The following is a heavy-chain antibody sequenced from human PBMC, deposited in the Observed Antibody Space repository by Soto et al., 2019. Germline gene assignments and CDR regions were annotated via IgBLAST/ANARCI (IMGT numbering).Heavy chain of an antibody. CDR1: GYTFTGYY. D-gene: IGHD3-10*01. V-gene: IGHV1-2*04. Sequence: QVPLVQSGAEVKKPGASVKVSCKASGYTFTGYYIHWVRQAPGQGLEGMGWINPNNGGTNYAQNFQGWVTMTRDTSISTAYMEVTRLKSDDTAVYYCAREHYGSGKLFDYWGPGTLVTVSS. J-gene: IGHJ4*02. CDR3: AREHYGSGKLFDY. CDR2: INPNNGGT.